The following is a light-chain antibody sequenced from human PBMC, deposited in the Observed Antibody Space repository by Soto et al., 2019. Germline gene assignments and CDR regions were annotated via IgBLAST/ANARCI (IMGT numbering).Light chain of an antibody. Sequence: QSALTQPASVSGSPGQSITISCSGTTGDVGGYNLVSWYQQHTAKAPKLLIYEGTQRPSGVSSRFSGSKSGNTASLTISGLQAEDEADYYCCSYASSSSYVFGTGTKVTVL. CDR2: EGT. V-gene: IGLV2-23*01. CDR1: TGDVGGYNL. CDR3: CSYASSSSYV. J-gene: IGLJ1*01.